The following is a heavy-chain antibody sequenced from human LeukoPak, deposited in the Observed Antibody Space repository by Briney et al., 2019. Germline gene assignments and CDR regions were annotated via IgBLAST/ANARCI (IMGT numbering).Heavy chain of an antibody. CDR3: ARDLEGRERKENAFDI. CDR2: IKQDGSEK. J-gene: IGHJ3*02. CDR1: GFTFSSYW. D-gene: IGHD3-3*01. Sequence: QPGGSLRLSCAASGFTFSSYWMSWVRQAPGKGLEWVANIKQDGSEKYYVDSVKGRFTISRDNAKNSLYLQMNSLRAKDTAVYYCARDLEGRERKENAFDIWGQGTMVTVSS. V-gene: IGHV3-7*03.